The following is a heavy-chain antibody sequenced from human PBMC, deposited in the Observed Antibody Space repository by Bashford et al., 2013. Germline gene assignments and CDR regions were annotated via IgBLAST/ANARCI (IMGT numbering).Heavy chain of an antibody. CDR1: GGSISSYY. J-gene: IGHJ5*02. V-gene: IGHV4-59*08. Sequence: SETLSLTCTVSGGSISSYYWSWIRQPPGKGLEWIGYIYYSGSTNYNPSLKSRVTISVDTSKNQFSLKLSSVTAADTAVYYCARRQYSSSWYPGDNWFDPWGQGTLVTVSS. D-gene: IGHD6-13*01. CDR2: IYYSGST. CDR3: ARRQYSSSWYPGDNWFDP.